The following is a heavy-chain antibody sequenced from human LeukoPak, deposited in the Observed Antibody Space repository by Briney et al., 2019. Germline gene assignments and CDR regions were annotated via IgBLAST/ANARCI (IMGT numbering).Heavy chain of an antibody. CDR3: ARDDYGDSGPLFDY. J-gene: IGHJ4*02. D-gene: IGHD4-17*01. CDR2: IRTNGAGT. CDR1: EFTFSSYN. V-gene: IGHV3-23*01. Sequence: PGGSLRLSCAASEFTFSSYNMNWVRRAPGQGLEWVSTIRTNGAGTHYADSVRGRFTISRDDSKNTLYLQMDSLRAEDTAVYYCARDDYGDSGPLFDYWGLGTLVTVSS.